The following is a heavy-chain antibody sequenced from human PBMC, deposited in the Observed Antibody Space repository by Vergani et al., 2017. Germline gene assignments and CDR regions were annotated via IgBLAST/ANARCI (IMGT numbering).Heavy chain of an antibody. Sequence: VQLVESGGGLVQPGGSLRLSCAASGFTFSSYAMHWVRQAPGKGLEWVAVISYDGSNKYYADAVKVRFTISRDNSKNTLYLQMNSLRAEDTAVYYCARVAIVATEGYYYYYMDVWGKGTTVTVSS. J-gene: IGHJ6*03. D-gene: IGHD5-12*01. CDR3: ARVAIVATEGYYYYYMDV. CDR1: GFTFSSYA. V-gene: IGHV3-30-3*01. CDR2: ISYDGSNK.